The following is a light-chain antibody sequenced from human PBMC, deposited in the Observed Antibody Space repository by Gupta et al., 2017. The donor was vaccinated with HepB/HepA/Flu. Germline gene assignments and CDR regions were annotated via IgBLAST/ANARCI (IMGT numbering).Light chain of an antibody. CDR1: QSVSSY. CDR2: DAS. J-gene: IGKJ1*01. V-gene: IGKV3-11*01. CDR3: QHRSNWPPT. Sequence: EIVLTQSPATLSLSPGERATLSCRASQSVSSYLAWYQQRPGQAPRLLIYDASNRATGIPARFSGSGSGTEFTLTISSLEPEDFAVYYCQHRSNWPPTFGQGTKVEIK.